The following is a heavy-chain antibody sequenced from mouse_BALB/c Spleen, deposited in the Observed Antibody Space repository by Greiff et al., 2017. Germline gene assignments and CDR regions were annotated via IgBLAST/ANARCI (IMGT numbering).Heavy chain of an antibody. J-gene: IGHJ4*01. CDR3: ARGNYGNYGYAMDY. Sequence: EVKLVESGGGLVKPGGSLKLSCAASGFTFSSYAMSWVRQTPEKRLEWVASISSGGSTYYPDSVKGRFTISRDNARNILYLQMSSLRSEDTAMYYCARGNYGNYGYAMDYWGQGTSVTVSS. CDR1: GFTFSSYA. CDR2: ISSGGST. V-gene: IGHV5-6-5*01. D-gene: IGHD2-1*01.